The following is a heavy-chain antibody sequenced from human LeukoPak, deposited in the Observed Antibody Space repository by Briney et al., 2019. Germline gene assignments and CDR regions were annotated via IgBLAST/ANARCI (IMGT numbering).Heavy chain of an antibody. Sequence: GGSLRLSCEASGLTFNKYWMTWVRQAPGKGLEWVANIKQDGSEKNYVDSVKGRFTISRDNAKNSLYLQMNSLRVEDTAVYYCAKVAKYYYGSETYYFFEHWGQGTTVTASS. V-gene: IGHV3-7*01. J-gene: IGHJ6*02. CDR2: IKQDGSEK. D-gene: IGHD3-10*01. CDR3: AKVAKYYYGSETYYFFEH. CDR1: GLTFNKYW.